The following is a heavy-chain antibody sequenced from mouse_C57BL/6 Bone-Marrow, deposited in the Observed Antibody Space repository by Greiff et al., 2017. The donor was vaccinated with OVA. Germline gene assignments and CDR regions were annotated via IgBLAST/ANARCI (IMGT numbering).Heavy chain of an antibody. D-gene: IGHD1-1*01. Sequence: EVQLQQSGPELVKPGASVKISCKASGYTFTDYYMNWVKQSHGKSLEWIGDINPNNGGTSYNQKFKGKATLTVDKSSSTAYMELRSLTSEDSAVYYCARSKGLITTVVPYYAMDYWGQGTSVTVSS. CDR1: GYTFTDYY. CDR2: INPNNGGT. V-gene: IGHV1-26*01. J-gene: IGHJ4*01. CDR3: ARSKGLITTVVPYYAMDY.